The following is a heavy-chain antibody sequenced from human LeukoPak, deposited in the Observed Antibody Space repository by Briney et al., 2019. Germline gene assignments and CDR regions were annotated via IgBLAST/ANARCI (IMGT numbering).Heavy chain of an antibody. CDR2: IIPIFGTA. CDR3: ARARNDYGDRDAFDI. CDR1: GGTFSSYA. J-gene: IGHJ3*02. Sequence: PEASVKVSCKASGGTFSSYAISWVRQAPGQGLEWMGGIIPIFGTANYAQKFQGRVTITADESTSTAYMELSSLRSEDTAVYYCARARNDYGDRDAFDIWGQGTMVTVSS. V-gene: IGHV1-69*13. D-gene: IGHD4-17*01.